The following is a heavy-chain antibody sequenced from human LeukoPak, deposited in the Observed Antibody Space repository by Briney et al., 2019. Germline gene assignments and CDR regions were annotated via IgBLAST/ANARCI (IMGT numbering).Heavy chain of an antibody. CDR3: AKVPHSWGLFDS. J-gene: IGHJ4*02. CDR2: IRDDGSTR. D-gene: IGHD3-16*01. CDR1: GFTFSRFG. V-gene: IGHV3-30*02. Sequence: PGRSLRLSCAASGFTFSRFGLHWVRQAPGKGLEWVAFIRDDGSTRYYADSVKGRFTVSRDNSKNTLYLHMDSLRTEDTAVYCCAKVPHSWGLFDSWGQGTLVTVSS.